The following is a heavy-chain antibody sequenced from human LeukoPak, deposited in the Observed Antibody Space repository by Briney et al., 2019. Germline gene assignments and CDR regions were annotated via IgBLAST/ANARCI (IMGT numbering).Heavy chain of an antibody. V-gene: IGHV1-2*06. Sequence: ASVKVSCKASGYTFTGYYMHWVRQAPGQGLEWMGRINPNSGGTNYAQKFQGRVTMTRDTSISTAYMELSRLRSDDTAVYYCARSEEWELLQDFDYWGQGTLVTVSS. CDR1: GYTFTGYY. CDR3: ARSEEWELLQDFDY. CDR2: INPNSGGT. D-gene: IGHD1-26*01. J-gene: IGHJ4*02.